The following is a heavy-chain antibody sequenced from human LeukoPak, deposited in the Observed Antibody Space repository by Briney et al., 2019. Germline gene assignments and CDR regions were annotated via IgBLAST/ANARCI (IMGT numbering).Heavy chain of an antibody. CDR1: GFTFDDYA. Sequence: GGSLRLSCAASGFTFDDYAMHWVRQAPGKGLEWVSGISWNSGSIGYADSVKGRFTISRDNAKNSLYLQMNSLRAEDTALYYCAKAAGYSSSFNDYWGQGTLVTVSS. CDR2: ISWNSGSI. D-gene: IGHD6-13*01. J-gene: IGHJ4*02. V-gene: IGHV3-9*01. CDR3: AKAAGYSSSFNDY.